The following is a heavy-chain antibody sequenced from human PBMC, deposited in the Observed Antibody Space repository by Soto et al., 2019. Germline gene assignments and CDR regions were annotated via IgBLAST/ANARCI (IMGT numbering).Heavy chain of an antibody. CDR1: GYTFTSYD. CDR2: MNPNSGNT. J-gene: IGHJ5*02. Sequence: QVQLVQSGAEVKKPGASVKVSCKASGYTFTSYDINWVRQATGQGLEWMGWMNPNSGNTGYAQKFQGRVTTTRNTSISTAYMELSSLRSEDTAVYYCARSLYSSGWITSNWFDPWGQGTLVTVSS. CDR3: ARSLYSSGWITSNWFDP. D-gene: IGHD6-19*01. V-gene: IGHV1-8*01.